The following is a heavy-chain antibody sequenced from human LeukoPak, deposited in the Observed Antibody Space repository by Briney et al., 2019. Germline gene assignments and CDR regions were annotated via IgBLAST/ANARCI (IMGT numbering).Heavy chain of an antibody. Sequence: PGGTLRLSCAASGFPFSRCDMSWVRQAPGEGLEWVSSISSSADRTYYADSVKGRFTISRDNSKNTLYLQMNSLRAEDTAIYYCATNAAVLSTGLNDCWGQGTLVTVSS. D-gene: IGHD1-1*01. CDR2: ISSSADRT. J-gene: IGHJ4*02. CDR1: GFPFSRCD. V-gene: IGHV3-23*01. CDR3: ATNAAVLSTGLNDC.